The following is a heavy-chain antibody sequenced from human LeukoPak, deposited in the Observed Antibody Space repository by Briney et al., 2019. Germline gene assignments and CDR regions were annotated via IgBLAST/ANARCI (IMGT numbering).Heavy chain of an antibody. V-gene: IGHV1-3*01. Sequence: ASVKVSCKASGYTFTSYAMHWVRQAPGRRLEWMGWINAGNGITKYSQKFQGRVTITRDTSASTAYMELSSLRSEDTAVYYCARDGEHSSSLFDPWGQGTLVTVSS. CDR2: INAGNGIT. D-gene: IGHD6-13*01. J-gene: IGHJ5*02. CDR1: GYTFTSYA. CDR3: ARDGEHSSSLFDP.